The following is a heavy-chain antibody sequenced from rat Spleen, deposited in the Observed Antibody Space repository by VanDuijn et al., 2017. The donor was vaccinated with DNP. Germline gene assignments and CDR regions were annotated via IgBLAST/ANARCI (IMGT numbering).Heavy chain of an antibody. CDR2: IIYDGINT. CDR1: GFTFSNYD. CDR3: ARWGDYFDY. Sequence: EVQLVESGGGLVQPGRSLKVSCAVSGFTFSNYDMAWVRQAPKKGLEWVATIIYDGINTIYRDSVKGRFTISRDNARNTLYLQLDSLRSEDTATYYCARWGDYFDYWGQGVMVTVSS. V-gene: IGHV5-7*01. J-gene: IGHJ2*01.